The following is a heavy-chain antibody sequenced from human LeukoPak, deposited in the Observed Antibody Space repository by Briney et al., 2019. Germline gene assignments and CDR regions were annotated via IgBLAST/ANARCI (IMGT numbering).Heavy chain of an antibody. J-gene: IGHJ4*02. D-gene: IGHD3-3*01. CDR2: IYYSGST. Sequence: SETLSLTCTVSGGSISSGDYYWSWIRQPPGKGLEWIGYIYYSGSTYHNPSLKSRVTISVDTSKNQFSLKPSSVTAADTAVYYCARDLVYDFWSGYIDYWGQGTLVTVSS. V-gene: IGHV4-30-4*08. CDR3: ARDLVYDFWSGYIDY. CDR1: GGSISSGDYY.